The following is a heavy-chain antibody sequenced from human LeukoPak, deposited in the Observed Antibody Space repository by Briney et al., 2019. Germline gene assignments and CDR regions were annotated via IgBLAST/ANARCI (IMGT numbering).Heavy chain of an antibody. CDR1: GFTFSSYS. CDR3: ARWALYNSVAKKNPGFDH. V-gene: IGHV3-21*01. J-gene: IGHJ4*02. Sequence: GGSLRLSCAGSGFTFSSYSFNWVRQAPGKGLEWVSSISSASTYIYYAESVEGRFTISRDNAKNSVYLQMNSLRAEDTAVYYCARWALYNSVAKKNPGFDHWGQGTLVTVSS. D-gene: IGHD6-19*01. CDR2: ISSASTYI.